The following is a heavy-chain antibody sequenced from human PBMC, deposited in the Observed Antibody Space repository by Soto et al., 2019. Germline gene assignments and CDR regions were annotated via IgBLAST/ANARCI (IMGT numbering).Heavy chain of an antibody. J-gene: IGHJ4*02. CDR3: ARVWADYDFWSGYSHPYFDY. D-gene: IGHD3-3*01. CDR1: GHTFTSYA. Sequence: ASVKVSCKASGHTFTSYAMHCVRQAPGQRLEWMGWINAGNGNTKYSQKFQGRVTITRDTSASTAYMELSSLRSEDTAVYYCARVWADYDFWSGYSHPYFDYWGQGTLVTVSS. CDR2: INAGNGNT. V-gene: IGHV1-3*01.